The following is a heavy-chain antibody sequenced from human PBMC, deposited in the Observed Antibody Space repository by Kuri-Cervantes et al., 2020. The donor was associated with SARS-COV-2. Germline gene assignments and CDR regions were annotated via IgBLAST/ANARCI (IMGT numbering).Heavy chain of an antibody. J-gene: IGHJ4*02. Sequence: SETLSLTCAVSGYSISSGYYWGWIRQPPGKGLEWIGSIYHSGSTYYNPSLKSRVTISVDTSKNQFSLKLSSVTAADTAVYYCARLEWELFGEGYWGQGTLVTVSS. V-gene: IGHV4-38-2*01. D-gene: IGHD1-26*01. CDR1: GYSISSGYY. CDR2: IYHSGST. CDR3: ARLEWELFGEGY.